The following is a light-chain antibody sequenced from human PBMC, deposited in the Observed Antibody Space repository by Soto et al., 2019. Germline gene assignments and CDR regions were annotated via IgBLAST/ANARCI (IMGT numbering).Light chain of an antibody. CDR2: ANS. CDR3: QSYDTSLSVV. J-gene: IGLJ2*01. Sequence: QSVLTQPPSVSGAPGQRVTISCTGSSSNTGAGYDVHWYQQLPGTAPKLLIYANSNRPSGAPDRFSGSKSGTSASLAITGLQAEDEADYYCQSYDTSLSVVFGGGTKLTVL. CDR1: SSNTGAGYD. V-gene: IGLV1-40*01.